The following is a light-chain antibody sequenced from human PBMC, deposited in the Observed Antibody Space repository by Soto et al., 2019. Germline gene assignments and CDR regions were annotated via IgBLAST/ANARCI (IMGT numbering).Light chain of an antibody. CDR3: QQYGSSLIT. CDR2: GAS. V-gene: IGKV3-20*01. Sequence: EIVLTQSPATLSLSPGERATLSCRASQSVSNNYLAWYQQKPGQAPRLLIYGASNRATGIPDGFSGSGSGTDFTLTISRLEPEDFAVYYCQQYGSSLITFGQGTRLEIK. J-gene: IGKJ5*01. CDR1: QSVSNNY.